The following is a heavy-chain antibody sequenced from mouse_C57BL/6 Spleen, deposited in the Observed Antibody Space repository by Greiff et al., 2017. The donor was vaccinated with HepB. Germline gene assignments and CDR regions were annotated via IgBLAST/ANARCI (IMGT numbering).Heavy chain of an antibody. Sequence: QVQLKESGAELARPGASVKLSCKASGYTFTSYGISWVKQRTGQGLEWIGEIYPRSGNTYYNEKFKGKATLTADKSSSTAYMELRSLTSEDSAVYFCATMIKTLYYFDYWGQGTTLTVSS. J-gene: IGHJ2*01. CDR2: IYPRSGNT. CDR1: GYTFTSYG. V-gene: IGHV1-81*01. CDR3: ATMIKTLYYFDY. D-gene: IGHD2-4*01.